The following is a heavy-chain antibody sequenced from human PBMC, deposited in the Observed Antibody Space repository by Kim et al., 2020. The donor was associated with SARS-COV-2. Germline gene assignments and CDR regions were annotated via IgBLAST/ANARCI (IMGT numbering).Heavy chain of an antibody. Sequence: NPSLKSRVTISVDTSKNQFSLKLSAVTAAGTAVYYCASRSKLQLWSRVGYWGQGTLVTVSS. D-gene: IGHD5-18*01. CDR3: ASRSKLQLWSRVGY. J-gene: IGHJ4*02. V-gene: IGHV4-34*01.